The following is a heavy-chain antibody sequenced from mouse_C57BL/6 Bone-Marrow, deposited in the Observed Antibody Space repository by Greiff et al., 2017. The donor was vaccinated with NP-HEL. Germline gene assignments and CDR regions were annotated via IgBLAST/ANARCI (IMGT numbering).Heavy chain of an antibody. J-gene: IGHJ2*01. CDR1: GYTFTSYG. Sequence: VKLLESGAELARPGASVKLSCKASGYTFTSYGISWVKQRTGQGLEWIGEFYPRSGNTYYNEKFKGKATLTADKSSSTAYVELRSMTSEDSAVYFCARGDDGSYWGQGTTLTVSS. CDR2: FYPRSGNT. D-gene: IGHD2-12*01. CDR3: ARGDDGSY. V-gene: IGHV1-81*01.